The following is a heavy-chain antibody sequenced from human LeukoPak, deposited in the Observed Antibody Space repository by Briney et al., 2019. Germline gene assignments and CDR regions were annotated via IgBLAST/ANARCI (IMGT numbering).Heavy chain of an antibody. Sequence: ASVKVSCKASGYTFTGYYMHWVRQAPGQGLEWMGWINPSSGGTNYAQKFQGRVTMTRDTSISTAYMELSRLRSDDTAVYYCARGFGGIAVAGTGDAFDIWGQGTMVTVSS. CDR2: INPSSGGT. CDR3: ARGFGGIAVAGTGDAFDI. CDR1: GYTFTGYY. V-gene: IGHV1-2*02. J-gene: IGHJ3*02. D-gene: IGHD6-19*01.